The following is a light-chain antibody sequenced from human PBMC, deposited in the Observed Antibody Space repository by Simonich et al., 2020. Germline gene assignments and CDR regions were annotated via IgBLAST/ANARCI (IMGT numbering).Light chain of an antibody. CDR2: VVS. V-gene: IGLV2-14*01. J-gene: IGLJ2*01. Sequence: QSALTQPASVSGSPGQSITISCTGTSSDLGGYNYVSWYQQPPGKAPKLMIYVVSKRPSGVSNRCSGSKSGNTASLTISGLQAEDEADYYCSSYTSSSTLVFGGGTKLTVL. CDR1: SSDLGGYNY. CDR3: SSYTSSSTLV.